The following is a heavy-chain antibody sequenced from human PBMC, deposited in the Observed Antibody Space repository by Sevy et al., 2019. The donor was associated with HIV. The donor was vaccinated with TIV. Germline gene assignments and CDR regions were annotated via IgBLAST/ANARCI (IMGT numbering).Heavy chain of an antibody. V-gene: IGHV3-30*18. J-gene: IGHJ4*02. CDR2: ISYDGSNK. Sequence: GGSLRLSCAASGFTFSSYGMHWVRQAPGKGLEWVAVISYDGSNKYYAHSVKGRFTISRDNSKNTLYLQMNSLRAEDTAVYYCAKALVAAAGGGYFDYWGQGTLVTVSS. CDR3: AKALVAAAGGGYFDY. CDR1: GFTFSSYG. D-gene: IGHD6-13*01.